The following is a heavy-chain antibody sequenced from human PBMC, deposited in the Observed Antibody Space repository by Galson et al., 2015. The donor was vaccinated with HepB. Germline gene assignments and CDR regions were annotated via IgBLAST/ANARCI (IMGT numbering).Heavy chain of an antibody. Sequence: NYWIGWVRQMPGKGLEWMGIIYPGDSDTRYSPSFQGQVTISADKSISTAYLQWSSLKASDTAMYYCARQAAGVGYYYYGMDVWGQGTTVTVSS. CDR2: IYPGDSDT. CDR3: ARQAAGVGYYYYGMDV. CDR1: NYW. J-gene: IGHJ6*02. V-gene: IGHV5-51*01. D-gene: IGHD3-10*01.